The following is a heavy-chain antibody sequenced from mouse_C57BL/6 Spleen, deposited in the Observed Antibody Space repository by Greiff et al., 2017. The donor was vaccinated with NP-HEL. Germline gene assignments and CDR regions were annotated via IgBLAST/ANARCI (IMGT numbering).Heavy chain of an antibody. CDR3: ARDYYDYDGRHYYAMDY. V-gene: IGHV5-17*01. Sequence: EVMLVESGGGLVKPGGSLKLSCAASGFTFSDYGMHWVRQAPEKGLEWVAYISSGSSTIYYADTVKGRFTISRDNAKNTLFLQMTSLRSEDTAMYYCARDYYDYDGRHYYAMDYWGQGTSVTVSS. J-gene: IGHJ4*01. CDR1: GFTFSDYG. CDR2: ISSGSSTI. D-gene: IGHD2-4*01.